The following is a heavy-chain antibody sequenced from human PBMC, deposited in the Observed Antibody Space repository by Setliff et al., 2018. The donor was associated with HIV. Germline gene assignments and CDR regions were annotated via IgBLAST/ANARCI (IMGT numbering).Heavy chain of an antibody. J-gene: IGHJ3*02. CDR3: ARVRGTTVTVLNDAFDI. CDR2: IYYSGST. D-gene: IGHD4-17*01. V-gene: IGHV4-59*11. Sequence: PSETLSLTCTVSGGSISSHYWSWIRQPPGKGLEWIGSIYYSGSTNYNPSLKSRVTISVDTSKNQFSLKLSSVTAADTAVYYCARVRGTTVTVLNDAFDIWGQGTMVTVSS. CDR1: GGSISSHY.